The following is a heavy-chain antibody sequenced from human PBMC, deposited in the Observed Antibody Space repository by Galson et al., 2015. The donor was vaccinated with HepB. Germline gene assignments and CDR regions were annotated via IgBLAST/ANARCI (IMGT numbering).Heavy chain of an antibody. V-gene: IGHV1-18*01. CDR2: ISAYNGNT. CDR1: GYTFTSFG. Sequence: SVKVSCKASGYTFTSFGISWVRQAPGQGLEWMGWISAYNGNTNYAQKLQGRVTISLDTSKNQFSLRFTSVTAADTAVYYCARGPQPPDIYFFGTDVWGQGTTVTVSS. J-gene: IGHJ6*02. CDR3: ARGPQPPDIYFFGTDV.